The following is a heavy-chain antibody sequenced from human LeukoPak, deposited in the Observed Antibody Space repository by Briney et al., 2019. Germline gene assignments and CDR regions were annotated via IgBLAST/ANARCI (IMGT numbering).Heavy chain of an antibody. Sequence: ASVTVSSTASGYTFTGYYMHWVRQAPGQGLEWMGWINPNSGGTNYAQKFQGRVTMTRDTSISTAYMELSRLRSDDTAVYYCARDRTYYDILTGRPFDYWGQGTLVTVSS. V-gene: IGHV1-2*02. CDR1: GYTFTGYY. CDR3: ARDRTYYDILTGRPFDY. D-gene: IGHD3-9*01. J-gene: IGHJ4*02. CDR2: INPNSGGT.